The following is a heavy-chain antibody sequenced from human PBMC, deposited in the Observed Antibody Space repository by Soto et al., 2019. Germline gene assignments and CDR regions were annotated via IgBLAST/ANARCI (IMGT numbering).Heavy chain of an antibody. CDR3: TTDTVSGGWYSFDY. J-gene: IGHJ4*02. Sequence: EVQLVESGGGLVKPGGSLRLSCAASGFTFSNAWMSWVHQAPGKGLEWVGRIKSKTDGGTTDYAAPVKGRFTISRDDSKNTLYLQMNSLKTEDTAVYYCTTDTVSGGWYSFDYWGQGTLVTVSS. CDR2: IKSKTDGGTT. V-gene: IGHV3-15*01. D-gene: IGHD6-25*01. CDR1: GFTFSNAW.